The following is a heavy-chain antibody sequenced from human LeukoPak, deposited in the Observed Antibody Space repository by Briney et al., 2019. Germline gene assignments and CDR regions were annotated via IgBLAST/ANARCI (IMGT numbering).Heavy chain of an antibody. J-gene: IGHJ4*02. CDR3: AKDYGYSSDYYGFPFAHPDY. V-gene: IGHV1-46*01. Sequence: ASVKVSCKASGYSFISNYIHWVRQAPGQGLEWMGVINPNGASTRYAQKFQGGVTMTSDTSTSTVYMELSSLRSGDTAVYYCAKDYGYSSDYYGFPFAHPDYWGQGTLVTVSS. CDR1: GYSFISNY. CDR2: INPNGAST. D-gene: IGHD6-19*01.